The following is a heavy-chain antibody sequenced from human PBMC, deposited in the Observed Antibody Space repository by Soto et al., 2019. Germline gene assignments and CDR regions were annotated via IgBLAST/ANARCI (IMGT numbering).Heavy chain of an antibody. CDR2: INPSGGST. CDR3: ARDRTLSGYGVYGY. CDR1: RYTFTSYY. V-gene: IGHV1-46*01. J-gene: IGHJ4*02. Sequence: ASVKVSCKASRYTFTSYYIHWVRQAPGQGLEWMAIINPSGGSTTYAQKFQGRITMTRDTSTSTVYMELSSLRSEDTAVYYCARDRTLSGYGVYGYWGQGTLVTVSS. D-gene: IGHD5-12*01.